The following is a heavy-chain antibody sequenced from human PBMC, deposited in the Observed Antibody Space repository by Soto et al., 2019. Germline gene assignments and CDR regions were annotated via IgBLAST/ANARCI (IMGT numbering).Heavy chain of an antibody. CDR3: ARGRVEMTVVNYYYMDV. D-gene: IGHD2-21*02. CDR1: GGSFSGYY. Sequence: SETLSLTCAVYGGSFSGYYWSWIRQPPGKGLEWIGEINHSGSTNYNPSLKSRVTISVDTSKNQFSLKLSSVTAADTAVYYCARGRVEMTVVNYYYMDVWGKGTTVTVSS. CDR2: INHSGST. V-gene: IGHV4-34*01. J-gene: IGHJ6*03.